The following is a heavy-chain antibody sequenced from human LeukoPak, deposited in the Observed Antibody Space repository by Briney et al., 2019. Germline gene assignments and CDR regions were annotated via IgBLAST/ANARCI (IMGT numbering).Heavy chain of an antibody. CDR2: ISYDGNNK. J-gene: IGHJ4*02. CDR1: GFTFSSYA. V-gene: IGHV3-30*04. Sequence: GGSLRLSCAASGFTFSSYAMHWVRQAPGKGLEWVAVISYDGNNKYYADSVKGRFTISRDNSKNTLYLQMNSLRPEDTAVYYCARDGILPRFDYWGQGTLVTVSS. D-gene: IGHD2-15*01. CDR3: ARDGILPRFDY.